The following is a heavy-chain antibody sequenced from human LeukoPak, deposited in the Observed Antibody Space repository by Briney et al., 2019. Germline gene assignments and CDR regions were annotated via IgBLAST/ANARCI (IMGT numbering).Heavy chain of an antibody. D-gene: IGHD3-16*01. J-gene: IGHJ4*02. CDR3: ARDGFGAGSN. CDR1: GLTLSNYW. V-gene: IGHV3-7*03. CDR2: IKQDGSEK. Sequence: GGSLRLSCAASGLTLSNYWMDWVRQAPGKGLEWVANIKQDGSEKNYVDSVKGRFIISRDNAKNSLYLQMNTLRADDTAIYYCARDGFGAGSNWGQGTLVTVSS.